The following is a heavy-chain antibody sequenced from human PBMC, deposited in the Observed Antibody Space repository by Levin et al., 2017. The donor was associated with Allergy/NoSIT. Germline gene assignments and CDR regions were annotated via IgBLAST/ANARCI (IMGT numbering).Heavy chain of an antibody. V-gene: IGHV1-69*06. CDR1: GGTFSSYA. J-gene: IGHJ4*02. Sequence: GASVKVSCKASGGTFSSYAISWVRQAPGQGLEWMGGIIPIFGTANYAQKFQGRVTITADKSTSTAYMELSSLRSEDTAVYYCARLFRYCSGGSCPADYWGQGTLVTVSS. D-gene: IGHD2-15*01. CDR3: ARLFRYCSGGSCPADY. CDR2: IIPIFGTA.